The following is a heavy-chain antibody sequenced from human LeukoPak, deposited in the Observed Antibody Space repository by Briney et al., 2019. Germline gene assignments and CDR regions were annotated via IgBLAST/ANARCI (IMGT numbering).Heavy chain of an antibody. J-gene: IGHJ4*02. CDR2: INHSGST. CDR1: GGSFSGYY. Sequence: SQTLSLTCAVYGGSFSGYYWSWNRQPPGKGLEWIGEINHSGSTNYNPSLKSRVTISVETSKNQFSLKLSSVTAADTAVYYCARVWLAFDYWGQGTLVTVSS. V-gene: IGHV4-34*01. CDR3: ARVWLAFDY. D-gene: IGHD5-18*01.